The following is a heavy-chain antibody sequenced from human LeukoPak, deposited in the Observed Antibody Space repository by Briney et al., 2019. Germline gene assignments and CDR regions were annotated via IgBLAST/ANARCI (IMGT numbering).Heavy chain of an antibody. D-gene: IGHD2-8*01. CDR1: GYSISSGYY. V-gene: IGHV4-38-2*01. Sequence: SETLSLTCAVSGYSISSGYYWGWIRQPPGKGLEWIGSIYHSGSTYYNPSLKSRVTISVDTSKNQFSLKLSSVTAADTAVYYCARVEGVPDYWGQGTLVTVSS. CDR3: ARVEGVPDY. CDR2: IYHSGST. J-gene: IGHJ4*02.